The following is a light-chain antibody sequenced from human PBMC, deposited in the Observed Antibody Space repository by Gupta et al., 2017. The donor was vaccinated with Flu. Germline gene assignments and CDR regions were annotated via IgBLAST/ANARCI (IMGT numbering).Light chain of an antibody. CDR2: AAS. J-gene: IGKJ1*01. Sequence: DIQITPSPSSLSASVGDRVTITCRASQSISSYLTWYQQKPGKAPKLLIYAASSLQSGVPSRFSGSGSGTDFTLTISSLQPEDFATYYCQQSYIAPPWTFGQGTKVEIK. V-gene: IGKV1-39*01. CDR3: QQSYIAPPWT. CDR1: QSISSY.